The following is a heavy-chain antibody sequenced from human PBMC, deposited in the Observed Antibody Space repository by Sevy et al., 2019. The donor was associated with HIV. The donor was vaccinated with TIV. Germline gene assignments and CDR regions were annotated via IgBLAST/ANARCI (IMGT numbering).Heavy chain of an antibody. CDR3: ARDRYYDASSYYYYYYGMDV. CDR1: GFTVSGNY. Sequence: GGSLRLSCEASGFTVSGNYMAWVRLAPGKGLEWVSLIDSGGSTYYADSVNGRFTISRDNAKNTLYLKMNPLRADDTAVYFCARDRYYDASSYYYYYYGMDVWGQGTTVTVSS. D-gene: IGHD3-22*01. CDR2: IDSGGST. J-gene: IGHJ6*02. V-gene: IGHV3-66*01.